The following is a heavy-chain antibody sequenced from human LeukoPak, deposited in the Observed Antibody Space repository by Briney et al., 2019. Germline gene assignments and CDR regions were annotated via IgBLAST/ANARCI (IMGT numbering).Heavy chain of an antibody. Sequence: KSSETLSLTCTVSGGSISSYYWSWIRQPPGKGLEWIGYIYYSGSTNYNPSLKSRVTISVDTSKNQFSLKLSSVTAADTAVYYCARHAINYYDSSGYYQDAFDIWGQGTMVTVSS. CDR2: IYYSGST. CDR3: ARHAINYYDSSGYYQDAFDI. J-gene: IGHJ3*02. V-gene: IGHV4-59*08. D-gene: IGHD3-22*01. CDR1: GGSISSYY.